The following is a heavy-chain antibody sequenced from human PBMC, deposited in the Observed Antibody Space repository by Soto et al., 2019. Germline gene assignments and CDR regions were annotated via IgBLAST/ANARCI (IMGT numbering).Heavy chain of an antibody. J-gene: IGHJ2*01. CDR2: ISYDGSNK. V-gene: IGHV3-30-3*01. CDR3: ARPLGRNDYNGGYFDL. D-gene: IGHD4-4*01. CDR1: GFTFSSYA. Sequence: QVQLVESGGGVVQPGRSLRLSCAASGFTFSSYAMHWVRQAPGKGLEWVAVISYDGSNKYYADSVKGRFTISRDNSKNKLYLQMNSLRAEATAVYYCARPLGRNDYNGGYFDLWGRGTLVTVSS.